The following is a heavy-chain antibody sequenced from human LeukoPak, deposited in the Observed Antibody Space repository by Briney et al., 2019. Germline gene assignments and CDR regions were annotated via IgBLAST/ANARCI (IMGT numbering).Heavy chain of an antibody. V-gene: IGHV1-58*02. J-gene: IGHJ4*02. D-gene: IGHD6-19*01. CDR1: GYTFTSYD. CDR2: IVVGSGNT. CDR3: AAVPVTGSGY. Sequence: SVKVSCRASGYTFTSYDINWVRQARGQRLEWIGWIVVGSGNTNYAQKFQERVTITRDMSTSTAYMELSSLRSEDTAVYYCAAVPVTGSGYWGQGTLVTVSS.